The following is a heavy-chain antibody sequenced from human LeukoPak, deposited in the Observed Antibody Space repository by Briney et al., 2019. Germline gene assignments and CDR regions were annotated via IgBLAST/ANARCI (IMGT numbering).Heavy chain of an antibody. D-gene: IGHD3-22*01. Sequence: GESLRLSCAASGFTFNSYAMHWVRQAPGRGLEWVAVISYDGSNKYYADSVKGRFTISRDNSKNTLYLQMNSLRADDTAVYYCARDGRNYYDRSGYYSALAYWGQGTLVTVSS. CDR2: ISYDGSNK. J-gene: IGHJ4*02. V-gene: IGHV3-30-3*01. CDR3: ARDGRNYYDRSGYYSALAY. CDR1: GFTFNSYA.